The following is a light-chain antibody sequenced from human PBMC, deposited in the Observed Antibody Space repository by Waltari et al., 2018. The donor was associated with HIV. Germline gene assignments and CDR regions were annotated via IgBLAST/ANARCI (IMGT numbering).Light chain of an antibody. J-gene: IGLJ2*01. CDR2: AKT. CDR1: SSNIGATYD. Sequence: QPVLTQPPSVSGAPGQRVTISCTRSSSNIGATYDVHWYQQLPGTAPKLLSYAKTQPPSGVPYRFSGSKSGTSASLAITGLQAEDEADYYCQSYDSTLRVVFGGGTKLTVL. CDR3: QSYDSTLRVV. V-gene: IGLV1-40*01.